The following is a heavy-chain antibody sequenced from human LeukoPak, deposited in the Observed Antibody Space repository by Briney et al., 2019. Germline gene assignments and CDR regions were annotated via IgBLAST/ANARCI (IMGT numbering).Heavy chain of an antibody. CDR1: GFTFSSNW. Sequence: PGGSLRLSCAGSGFTFSSNWRHWVRQAPGKGLVWVSRIKSDGSSTFYADSVKGRFNISRDNAKNTLYLQMNSLRAEDSAVYYCARDLGWFGELSEKDAFDIWGQGTMVTVSS. J-gene: IGHJ3*02. CDR2: IKSDGSST. CDR3: ARDLGWFGELSEKDAFDI. D-gene: IGHD3-10*01. V-gene: IGHV3-74*01.